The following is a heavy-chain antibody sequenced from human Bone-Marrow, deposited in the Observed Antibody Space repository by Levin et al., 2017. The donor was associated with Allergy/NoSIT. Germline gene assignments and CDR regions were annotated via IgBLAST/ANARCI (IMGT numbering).Heavy chain of an antibody. J-gene: IGHJ5*02. CDR1: GGSINSRDYY. CDR3: ARASTGGYNWFDP. CDR2: IDYSGGT. Sequence: SETLSLTCTISGGSINSRDYYWSWIRQPPGKDLEWIGYIDYSGGTYSNPSLKSRVTISLDSSKNQFSLKLTSVTAADTAVYFCARASTGGYNWFDPWGPGTLVTVSS. V-gene: IGHV4-30-4*01.